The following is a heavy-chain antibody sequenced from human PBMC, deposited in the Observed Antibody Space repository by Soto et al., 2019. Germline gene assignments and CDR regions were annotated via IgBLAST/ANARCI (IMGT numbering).Heavy chain of an antibody. V-gene: IGHV4-39*01. D-gene: IGHD3-22*01. CDR2: LYSSRDT. J-gene: IGHJ6*02. Sequence: PSETLSLTCSVSGGSISSNSYSWGWIRQPPGKGLEWIGTLYSSRDTYYNPSLKSRVTISVDTSKNQFSLKLSSVTAADTAVYYCARRLYYDSSGFEGGGMDVWGQGTTVTVSS. CDR3: ARRLYYDSSGFEGGGMDV. CDR1: GGSISSNSYS.